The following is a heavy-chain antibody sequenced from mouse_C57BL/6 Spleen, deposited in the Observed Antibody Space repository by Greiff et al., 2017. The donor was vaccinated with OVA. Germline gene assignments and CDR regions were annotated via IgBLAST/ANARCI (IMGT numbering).Heavy chain of an antibody. D-gene: IGHD2-14*01. CDR3: ARYNRVRNFDV. CDR2: FRNKANGYTT. Sequence: EVQGVESGGGLVQPGGFLSPSGAAFGSTSLVSYLTWVPQPPGKPFEWWGFFRNKANGYTTEYSASVKGRFTISRDNSQSILYLQMNALRAEDSATYYCARYNRVRNFDVWGTGTTVTVSS. J-gene: IGHJ1*03. CDR1: GSTSLVSY. V-gene: IGHV7-3*01.